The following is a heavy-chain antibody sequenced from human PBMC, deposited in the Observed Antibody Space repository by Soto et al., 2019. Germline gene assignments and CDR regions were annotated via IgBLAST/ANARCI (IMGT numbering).Heavy chain of an antibody. CDR2: IYWDDDK. D-gene: IGHD2-15*01. CDR1: GFSLSTSGVG. Sequence: QITLKESGPPLVKPTQTLTLTCTFSGFSLSTSGVGVGWIRQPPGKALEWLALIYWDDDKRYSPSLKSRLTITKDTSKNQVVLTMTNMDPVDTATYYCARGVVVVAATARFDYWGQGTLVTVSS. CDR3: ARGVVVVAATARFDY. V-gene: IGHV2-5*02. J-gene: IGHJ4*02.